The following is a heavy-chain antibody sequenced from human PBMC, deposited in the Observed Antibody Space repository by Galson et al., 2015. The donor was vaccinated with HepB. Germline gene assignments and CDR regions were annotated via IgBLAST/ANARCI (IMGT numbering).Heavy chain of an antibody. CDR3: ARSGATSWYEVYDYVWGSYRYLDY. CDR1: GYTFTGYY. D-gene: IGHD3-16*02. J-gene: IGHJ4*02. V-gene: IGHV1-2*02. Sequence: SVKVSCKASGYTFTGYYMHWVRQAPGQGLEWMGWINPNSGGTNYAQKFQGRVTMTRDTSISTAYMELSRLRSDDTAVYYCARSGATSWYEVYDYVWGSYRYLDYWGQGTLVTVSS. CDR2: INPNSGGT.